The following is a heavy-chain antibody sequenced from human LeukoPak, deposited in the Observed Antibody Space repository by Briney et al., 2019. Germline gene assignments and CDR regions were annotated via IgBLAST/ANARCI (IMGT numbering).Heavy chain of an antibody. CDR1: VYSSTGYH. CDR3: ARDSNQDYGGNSADH. D-gene: IGHD4-23*01. J-gene: IGHJ4*02. CDR2: INPNSGGT. Sequence: ASVKVSCKTSVYSSTGYHIHWVRQAPGQGLEWMGWINPNSGGTNFAQKFPARVTLTRDTSISTVYMELSSLRSDDTAIYYCARDSNQDYGGNSADHWGQGTLVTVSS. V-gene: IGHV1-2*02.